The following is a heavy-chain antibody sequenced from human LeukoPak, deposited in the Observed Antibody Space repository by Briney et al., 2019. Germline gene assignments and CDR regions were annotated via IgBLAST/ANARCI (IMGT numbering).Heavy chain of an antibody. D-gene: IGHD2-15*01. CDR3: ARGPTLSQYCSGGSCYWASDAFDI. J-gene: IGHJ3*02. CDR2: IYHSGST. CDR1: GYSISSGYY. Sequence: PSEALSLTCAVSGYSISSGYYWGWIRQPPGKGLEWIGSIYHSGSTYYNPSLKSRVTISVDTSKNQFSLKLSSVTAADTAVYYCARGPTLSQYCSGGSCYWASDAFDIWGQGTMVTVSS. V-gene: IGHV4-38-2*01.